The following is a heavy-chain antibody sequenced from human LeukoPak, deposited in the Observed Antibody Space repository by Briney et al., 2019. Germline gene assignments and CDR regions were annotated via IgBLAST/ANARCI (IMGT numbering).Heavy chain of an antibody. Sequence: GGSLRLSCAASGFTFSSYAMSWVRQAPGKGLEWVSAISGSGGSAYYADSVKGRFTISRDNSKNTLYLQTNSLRAEDTAVYYCAKAMVRGVIGYWGQGTLVTVSS. D-gene: IGHD3-10*01. CDR1: GFTFSSYA. CDR2: ISGSGGSA. V-gene: IGHV3-23*01. CDR3: AKAMVRGVIGY. J-gene: IGHJ4*02.